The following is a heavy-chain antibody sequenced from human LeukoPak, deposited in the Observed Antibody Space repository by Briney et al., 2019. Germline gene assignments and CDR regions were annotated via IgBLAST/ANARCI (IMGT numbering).Heavy chain of an antibody. CDR1: GGTLSSYA. CDR2: IIPIFGTA. J-gene: IGHJ6*03. CDR3: ARSSLGSNNYYDYYYMDV. D-gene: IGHD3-16*02. Sequence: ASVKVSCKASGGTLSSYAISWVRRGPGEGLEWMGGIIPIFGTANYAQKFQGRVTITTDESTSTAYMELSSLRSEDTAVYYCARSSLGSNNYYDYYYMDVWGKGTTVTVSS. V-gene: IGHV1-69*05.